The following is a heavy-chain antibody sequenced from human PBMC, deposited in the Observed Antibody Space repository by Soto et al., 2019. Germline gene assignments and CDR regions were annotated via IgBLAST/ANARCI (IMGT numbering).Heavy chain of an antibody. CDR1: GFTFSSYA. CDR2: ISGSGGST. D-gene: IGHD5-18*01. Sequence: GGSLRLSCAASGFTFSSYAMSWVRQAPGKGLEWVSAISGSGGSTYYADSVKGRFTISRDNSKNTLYLQMNSLRAEDTAVYYCARHTHIGGYSYGYSYYYYGMDVWGQGTTVTVSS. CDR3: ARHTHIGGYSYGYSYYYYGMDV. V-gene: IGHV3-23*01. J-gene: IGHJ6*02.